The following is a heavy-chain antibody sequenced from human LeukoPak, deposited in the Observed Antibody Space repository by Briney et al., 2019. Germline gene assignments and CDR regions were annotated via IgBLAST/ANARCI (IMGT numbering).Heavy chain of an antibody. D-gene: IGHD2-21*01. CDR3: AKIRHGGDCFDD. CDR1: GFTFSSYS. CDR2: ISSSSSYI. V-gene: IGHV3-21*04. J-gene: IGHJ4*02. Sequence: GGSLRLSCAASGFTFSSYSMNWVRQAPGKGLEWVSSISSSSSYIYYADSVKGRFTISRDNLKNTLYLQMNSLRAEDTAVYYCAKIRHGGDCFDDWGQGTLVTVSS.